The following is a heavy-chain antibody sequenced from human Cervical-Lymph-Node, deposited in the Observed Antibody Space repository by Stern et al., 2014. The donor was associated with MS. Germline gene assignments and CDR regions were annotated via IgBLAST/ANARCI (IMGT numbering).Heavy chain of an antibody. D-gene: IGHD1-26*01. V-gene: IGHV2-26*01. CDR1: GFSLSNARMG. CDR2: LFLHDEK. Sequence: QVTLRESGPVLVKPTETLTLTCTVSGFSLSNARMGVSWIRQPPGKALEWLGHLFLHDEKSYSTSLKSRLTISKDTSKSQVVLTMTNMDPVDTATYYGARTGAWRELGYWGQGTLVTVSS. J-gene: IGHJ4*02. CDR3: ARTGAWRELGY.